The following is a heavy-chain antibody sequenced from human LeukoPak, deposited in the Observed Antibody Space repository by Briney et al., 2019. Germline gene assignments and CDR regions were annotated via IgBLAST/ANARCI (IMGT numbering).Heavy chain of an antibody. Sequence: GGSLRLSCAASGFTFSSYAMSWVRQAPGKGLEWVSAISGSGGSTYYADSVKGRFTISRDNSKNTLCLQMNSLRAEDTAVYYCAKDRGMLRIAAAGTLDYWGQGTLVTVSS. J-gene: IGHJ4*02. CDR3: AKDRGMLRIAAAGTLDY. CDR1: GFTFSSYA. V-gene: IGHV3-23*01. CDR2: ISGSGGST. D-gene: IGHD6-13*01.